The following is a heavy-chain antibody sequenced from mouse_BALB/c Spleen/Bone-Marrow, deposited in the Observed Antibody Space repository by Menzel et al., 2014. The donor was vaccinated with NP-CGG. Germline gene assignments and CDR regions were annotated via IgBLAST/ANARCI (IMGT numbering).Heavy chain of an antibody. J-gene: IGHJ3*01. D-gene: IGHD4-1*01. CDR2: IDPETGGT. CDR1: GYTFTDYD. CDR3: TRSETGPFAY. V-gene: IGHV1-15*01. Sequence: LVESGAELVRPGASVTLSCKASGYTFTDYDMHWVKQTPVHGLEWIGAIDPETGGTAYNQKFKGKATLTADKSSSTAYMELRSLTSEDSAVYYRTRSETGPFAYWGQGTLATVSA.